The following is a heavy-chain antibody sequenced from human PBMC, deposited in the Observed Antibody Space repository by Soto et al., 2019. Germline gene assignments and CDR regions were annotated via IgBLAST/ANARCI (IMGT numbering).Heavy chain of an antibody. CDR1: GYTFTSYY. D-gene: IGHD4-17*01. J-gene: IGHJ3*02. V-gene: IGHV1-46*03. CDR2: INPSGGST. Sequence: ASVKVSCKASGYTFTSYYMHWVRQAPGQGLEWMGIINPSGGSTSYAQKFQGRVTMTRDTSTSTVYMELSSLRSEDTAVYYCARVRYGDYVPTEDAFDIWGQGTMVTVSS. CDR3: ARVRYGDYVPTEDAFDI.